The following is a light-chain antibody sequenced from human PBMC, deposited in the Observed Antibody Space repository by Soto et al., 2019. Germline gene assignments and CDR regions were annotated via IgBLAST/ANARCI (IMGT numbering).Light chain of an antibody. CDR1: QSISTW. CDR2: KAS. V-gene: IGKV1-5*03. CDR3: QQRTSSSPWT. J-gene: IGKJ1*01. Sequence: DIQMTQSPSTLSASIGDRVTITCRASQSISTWLAWYQQKPGTAPKLLIYKASSLESGVPSRFSGSGSGTEFTLIIRSLQPDDFATYYCQQRTSSSPWTFGQGTKVAIK.